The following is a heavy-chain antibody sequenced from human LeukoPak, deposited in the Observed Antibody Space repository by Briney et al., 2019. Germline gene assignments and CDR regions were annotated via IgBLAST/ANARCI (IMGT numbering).Heavy chain of an antibody. CDR1: GYTFTNYY. V-gene: IGHV1-46*01. J-gene: IGHJ6*02. Sequence: GASVKVSCKASGYTFTNYYMHWVRQAPGQGLEWMEIINPSGGSTSHAQNFQGRVTMARDTSTSTVYMELSSLRSEDTAVYYCATWGSSRSPLPTMDVWGQGTTVTVSS. CDR3: ATWGSSRSPLPTMDV. D-gene: IGHD6-13*01. CDR2: INPSGGST.